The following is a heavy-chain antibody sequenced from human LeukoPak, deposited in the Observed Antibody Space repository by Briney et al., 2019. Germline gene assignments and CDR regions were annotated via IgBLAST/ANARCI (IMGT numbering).Heavy chain of an antibody. D-gene: IGHD5-24*01. Sequence: GASVKVSCKASGYTFSSYGITWVRQAPGQGLEWMGWISAYKGNTKYAQKLQGRVIMTTDTSTSTAYMEMRSLRSDDTAVYFCARDLTRDGCTWSDPWGQGTLVTVSS. CDR3: ARDLTRDGCTWSDP. J-gene: IGHJ5*02. CDR2: ISAYKGNT. CDR1: GYTFSSYG. V-gene: IGHV1-18*01.